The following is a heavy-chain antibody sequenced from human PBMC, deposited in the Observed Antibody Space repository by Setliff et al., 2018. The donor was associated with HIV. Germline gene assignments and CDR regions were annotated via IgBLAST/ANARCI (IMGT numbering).Heavy chain of an antibody. CDR1: GFVFSNYA. V-gene: IGHV3-23*01. D-gene: IGHD6-19*01. CDR3: ASAPQYSSGWYGRAFDY. Sequence: GGSLRLSCAASGFVFSNYAMSWVRQAPGKGLEWVAYISRDSNNIYYADSVKGRFTISRDNSKNTLYLQMNSLRAEDTAVYYCASAPQYSSGWYGRAFDYWGQGMLVTVSS. J-gene: IGHJ4*02. CDR2: ISRDSNNI.